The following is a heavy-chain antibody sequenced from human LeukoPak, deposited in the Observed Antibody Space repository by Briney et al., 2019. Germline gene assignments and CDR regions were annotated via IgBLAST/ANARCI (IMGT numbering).Heavy chain of an antibody. D-gene: IGHD3-3*01. J-gene: IGHJ6*03. Sequence: GGSLRLSCAASGFTFSSYAMHWVRQAPGKGLEWVAVISYDGSNKYYADSVKGRFTISRDNSKNTLYLQMNSLRAEDTAVYYCARDTYDFWSGSKGPHYYMDVWGKGTTVTVSS. CDR2: ISYDGSNK. CDR3: ARDTYDFWSGSKGPHYYMDV. V-gene: IGHV3-30*04. CDR1: GFTFSSYA.